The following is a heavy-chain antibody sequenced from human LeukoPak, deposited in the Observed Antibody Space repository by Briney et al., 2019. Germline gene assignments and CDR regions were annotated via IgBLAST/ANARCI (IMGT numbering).Heavy chain of an antibody. V-gene: IGHV4-4*02. Sequence: SETLSLTCAVSGGSISSSNWWSWVRQPPGKGLEGIGEIYHSGSTNYNPSLKSRVTISVDKSKNQFSLKLSSVTAADTAVYYCASVPRGPDIAAAGTPGSYYFDYWGQGTLVTVSS. CDR3: ASVPRGPDIAAAGTPGSYYFDY. J-gene: IGHJ4*02. CDR2: IYHSGST. D-gene: IGHD6-13*01. CDR1: GGSISSSNW.